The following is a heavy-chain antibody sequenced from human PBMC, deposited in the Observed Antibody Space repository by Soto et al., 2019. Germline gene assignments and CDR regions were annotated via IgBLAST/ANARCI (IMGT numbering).Heavy chain of an antibody. V-gene: IGHV3-11*01. CDR3: ARVRFGEWGYAMDV. CDR2: IRSSGSSM. Sequence: QVQLVESGGGLVKPGGSLRLSCAASGLTFSDCYMNWIRQAPGKGLEWVSYIRSSGSSMNYAGSVKGRFTISRDNAKTSLYLQMNSLRAEDTAMYYCARVRFGEWGYAMDVWGQGTTVTVSS. J-gene: IGHJ6*02. D-gene: IGHD3-10*01. CDR1: GLTFSDCY.